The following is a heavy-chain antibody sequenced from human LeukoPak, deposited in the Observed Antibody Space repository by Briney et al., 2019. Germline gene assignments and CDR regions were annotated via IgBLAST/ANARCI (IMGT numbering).Heavy chain of an antibody. J-gene: IGHJ1*01. Sequence: GGSLRLSCAASGFTFSSYWMSWVRQAPGKGLEWVANIKQDGSEKYYVDSVKGRFTISRDNAKNSLYLQMNSLRAEDTAVYYCARDRVVVPAAPNTEYFQHWGQGTLVTVSS. CDR3: ARDRVVVPAAPNTEYFQH. V-gene: IGHV3-7*03. D-gene: IGHD2-2*01. CDR2: IKQDGSEK. CDR1: GFTFSSYW.